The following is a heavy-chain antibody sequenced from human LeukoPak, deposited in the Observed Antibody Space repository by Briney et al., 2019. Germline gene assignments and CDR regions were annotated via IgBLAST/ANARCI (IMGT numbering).Heavy chain of an antibody. Sequence: ASVKVSCKASGYTFTSYGISWVRQAPGQGLEWKGWISAYNGNTNYAQKLQGRVTMTTDTSTSTAYMELRSLRSDDTAVYYCARARSSSDSSGYYYPLECDYWGQGTLVTVSS. CDR2: ISAYNGNT. D-gene: IGHD3-22*01. CDR3: ARARSSSDSSGYYYPLECDY. CDR1: GYTFTSYG. J-gene: IGHJ4*02. V-gene: IGHV1-18*01.